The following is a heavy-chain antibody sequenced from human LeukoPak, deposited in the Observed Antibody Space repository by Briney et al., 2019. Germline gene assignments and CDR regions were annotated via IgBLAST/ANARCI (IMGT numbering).Heavy chain of an antibody. CDR1: GGTFSSYD. CDR2: MNPNSGNT. V-gene: IGHV1-8*03. Sequence: ASVKVSCKASGGTFSSYDINWVRQATGQGLEWMGWMNPNSGNTGYAQKFQGRVTITRNTSISTAYMELSSLRSEDTAVYYCARAAAYGSGSYYNDNWGQGTLVTVSS. D-gene: IGHD3-10*01. CDR3: ARAAAYGSGSYYNDN. J-gene: IGHJ4*02.